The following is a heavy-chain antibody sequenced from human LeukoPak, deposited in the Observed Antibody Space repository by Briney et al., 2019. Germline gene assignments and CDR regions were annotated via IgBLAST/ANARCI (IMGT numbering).Heavy chain of an antibody. Sequence: GRSLRLSCAASGFTFSSYGMHWVRQAPGKGLEWVAVISYDGSNKYYADSVKGRFTISRDNSKNTLYLQMNSLRAEDTAVYYCARPVGSWTNWFDPWGQGTLVTVSS. CDR1: GFTFSSYG. CDR3: ARPVGSWTNWFDP. CDR2: ISYDGSNK. V-gene: IGHV3-30*03. J-gene: IGHJ5*02. D-gene: IGHD6-13*01.